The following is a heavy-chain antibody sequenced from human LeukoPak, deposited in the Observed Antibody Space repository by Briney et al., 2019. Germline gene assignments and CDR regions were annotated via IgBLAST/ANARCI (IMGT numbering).Heavy chain of an antibody. V-gene: IGHV1-2*06. Sequence: ASVKVSCKASGYTFTGYYMHWVRQAPGQGLEWMGRINPNSGGTNYAQKFQGRVTMTGDTSISTAYMELSRLRSDDTAVYYCARATTPRDSSGRYSVVLDPWGQGTLVTVSS. CDR3: ARATTPRDSSGRYSVVLDP. D-gene: IGHD6-19*01. CDR2: INPNSGGT. CDR1: GYTFTGYY. J-gene: IGHJ5*02.